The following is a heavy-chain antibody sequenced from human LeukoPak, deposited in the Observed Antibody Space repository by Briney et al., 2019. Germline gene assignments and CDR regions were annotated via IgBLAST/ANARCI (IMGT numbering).Heavy chain of an antibody. CDR1: GYTFTSYG. CDR3: ARAPYYYDSSGYSPFDY. D-gene: IGHD3-22*01. CDR2: ISAYNGNT. J-gene: IGHJ4*02. V-gene: IGHV1-18*01. Sequence: GASVKVSCKASGYTFTSYGISWVRQAPGQGLEWMGWISAYNGNTNYAQKLQGRVNMTTDTSTSTAYMELRSLRSDDTAVYYCARAPYYYDSSGYSPFDYWGQGTLVTVSS.